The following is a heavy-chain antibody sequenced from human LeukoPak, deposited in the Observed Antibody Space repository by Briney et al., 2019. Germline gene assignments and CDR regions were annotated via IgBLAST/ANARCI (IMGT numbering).Heavy chain of an antibody. CDR1: GFTFGSSP. V-gene: IGHV3-23*01. CDR2: FSRNGHDT. D-gene: IGHD6-13*01. CDR3: AKGSLGSWYFFDS. J-gene: IGHJ4*02. Sequence: GGSLRLSCAASGFTFGSSPMSWVRQAPGKGPEWVTTFSRNGHDTYYADSVKGRFTIFRDNSKNILYLQMNSLSAEDTAVYYCAKGSLGSWYFFDSRGQGTLVTVSS.